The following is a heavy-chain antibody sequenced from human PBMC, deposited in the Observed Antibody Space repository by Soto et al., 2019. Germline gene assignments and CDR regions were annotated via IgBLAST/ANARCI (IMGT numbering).Heavy chain of an antibody. CDR1: GGTFSSYA. V-gene: IGHV1-69*13. J-gene: IGHJ6*02. CDR3: ARAPIAAAGGYYYYYGMDV. D-gene: IGHD6-13*01. Sequence: SVKVSCKASGGTFSSYAISWVRQAPGQGLEWMGGIIPIFGTANYAQKFQGRVTITADESTSTAYMELSSLRSEDTAVYYCARAPIAAAGGYYYYYGMDVWGQGTTVTVSS. CDR2: IIPIFGTA.